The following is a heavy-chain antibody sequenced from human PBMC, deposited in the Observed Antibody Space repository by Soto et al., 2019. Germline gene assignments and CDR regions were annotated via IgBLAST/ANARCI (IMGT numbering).Heavy chain of an antibody. D-gene: IGHD3-22*01. Sequence: NPSETLSLTCTVSGGSISSGDYYWSWIRQPPGKGLEWIGYIYYSGSTYYNPSLKSRVTISVDTSKNQFSLKLSSVTAADTAVYYCARELHYYDSSGYFSYFDYWGQGTLVTVSS. CDR2: IYYSGST. CDR1: GGSISSGDYY. CDR3: ARELHYYDSSGYFSYFDY. J-gene: IGHJ4*02. V-gene: IGHV4-30-4*01.